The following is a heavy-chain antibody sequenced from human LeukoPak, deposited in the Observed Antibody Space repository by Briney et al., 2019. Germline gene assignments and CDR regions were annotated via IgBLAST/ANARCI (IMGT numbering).Heavy chain of an antibody. Sequence: SETLSLTCTVSGGSISSDYWSWIRQPPGKGLDSIGYIYYSGSTNYNPSLKSRVTISVDTSKNQFSLKLSSVTASDTAVYYCARLGGSYYLDYWGQGTLVTVSS. CDR3: ARLGGSYYLDY. D-gene: IGHD1-26*01. V-gene: IGHV4-59*08. J-gene: IGHJ4*02. CDR1: GGSISSDY. CDR2: IYYSGST.